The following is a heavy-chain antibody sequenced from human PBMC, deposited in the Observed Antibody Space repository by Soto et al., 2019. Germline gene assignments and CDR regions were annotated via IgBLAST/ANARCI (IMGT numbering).Heavy chain of an antibody. V-gene: IGHV3-23*01. Sequence: GSLRLSCAASGFTFSSYAMSWVRQAPGKGLEWVSAISGSGGNTYYADSVKGRFTISRDNSKNTLYLQMNSLRAEDTAVYYCASELGISGDAFDIWGQGTMVTVSS. CDR1: GFTFSSYA. CDR2: ISGSGGNT. CDR3: ASELGISGDAFDI. J-gene: IGHJ3*02. D-gene: IGHD7-27*01.